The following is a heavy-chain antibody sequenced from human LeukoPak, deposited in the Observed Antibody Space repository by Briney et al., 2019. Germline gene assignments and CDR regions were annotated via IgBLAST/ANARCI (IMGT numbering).Heavy chain of an antibody. CDR2: IYHSGST. Sequence: PSGTLSLTCAVSGGSISSSNWWSWVRQPPGKGLEWIGEIYHSGSTNYNPSLKSRVTISVDKSKNQFSLKLSSVTAADTAVYYCARAPYSSSWGGLYAFDIWGQGTMVTVSS. D-gene: IGHD6-13*01. CDR3: ARAPYSSSWGGLYAFDI. V-gene: IGHV4-4*02. CDR1: GGSISSSNW. J-gene: IGHJ3*02.